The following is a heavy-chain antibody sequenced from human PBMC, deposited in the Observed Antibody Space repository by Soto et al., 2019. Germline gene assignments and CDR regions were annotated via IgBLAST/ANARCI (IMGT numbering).Heavy chain of an antibody. CDR1: GYTFTSYA. V-gene: IGHV1-3*01. CDR2: INAGNGNT. Sequence: ASVKVSCKASGYTFTSYAMHWVRQAPGQRLEWMGWINAGNGNTKYSQKFQGRVTITRDTSASTAYMELSSLRSEDTAVYYCAALGHHDRQLGYYYGMDVWGQGTTVTVSS. CDR3: AALGHHDRQLGYYYGMDV. D-gene: IGHD6-6*01. J-gene: IGHJ6*02.